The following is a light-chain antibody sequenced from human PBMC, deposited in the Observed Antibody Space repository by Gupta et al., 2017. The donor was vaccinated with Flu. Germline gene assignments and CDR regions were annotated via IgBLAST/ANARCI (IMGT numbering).Light chain of an antibody. CDR3: SADDASRNGRV. V-gene: IGLV1-44*01. J-gene: IGLJ3*02. Sequence: QSVLTLPPSPSRTPGQRVTISYSGSSSNLGSHTVNWHQQLPGTAPKLLIYSNSQRPSGVPVRFSGSKSVTSASLSISGLQAEDEADYYCSADDASRNGRVFGGGTKLTVL. CDR1: SSNLGSHT. CDR2: SNS.